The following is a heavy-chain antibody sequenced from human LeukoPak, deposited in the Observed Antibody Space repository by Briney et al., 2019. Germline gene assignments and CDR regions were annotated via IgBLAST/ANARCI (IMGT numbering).Heavy chain of an antibody. D-gene: IGHD2-2*01. V-gene: IGHV3-53*01. CDR1: GFTVSSNY. CDR3: AKRGLSPTDAFDI. J-gene: IGHJ3*02. CDR2: IYSGGTT. Sequence: PGGSLRLSCAASGFTVSSNYMSWVRQAPGKGLEWVSIIYSGGTTYYADSVKGRFTISRDNSKNTLYLQMNNLRAEDTAVYYCAKRGLSPTDAFDIWGQGTMVTVSS.